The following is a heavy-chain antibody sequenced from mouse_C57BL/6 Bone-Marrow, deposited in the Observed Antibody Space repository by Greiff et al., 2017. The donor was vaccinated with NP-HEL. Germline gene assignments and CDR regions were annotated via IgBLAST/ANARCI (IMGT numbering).Heavy chain of an antibody. CDR1: GYTFTSYW. CDR3: APYYSNYDAMDY. Sequence: QVQLQQPGAELVKPGASVKLSCKASGYTFTSYWMHWVKQRPGQGLEWIGMIHPNSGSTNYNEKFKSKATLTVDKSSSTAYMQLSSLTSEDSAVYYCAPYYSNYDAMDYWGQGTSVTVSS. V-gene: IGHV1-64*01. J-gene: IGHJ4*01. D-gene: IGHD2-5*01. CDR2: IHPNSGST.